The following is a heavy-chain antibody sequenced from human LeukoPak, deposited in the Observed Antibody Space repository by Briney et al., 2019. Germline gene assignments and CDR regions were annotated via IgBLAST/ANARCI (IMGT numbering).Heavy chain of an antibody. CDR2: INHSGST. CDR3: ARVGPPRDY. CDR1: GGSFSGYY. J-gene: IGHJ4*02. V-gene: IGHV4-34*01. Sequence: SETLSLTCAVYGGSFSGYYWSWIRQPPGKGLEWIGEINHSGSTNYNPSLKSRVTISVDTSKNQFSLKLSSVTAADTAVYYCARVGPPRDYWGQGTLVTVFS.